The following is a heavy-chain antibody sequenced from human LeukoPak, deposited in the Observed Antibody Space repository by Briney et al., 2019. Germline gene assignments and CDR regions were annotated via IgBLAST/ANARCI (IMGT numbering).Heavy chain of an antibody. J-gene: IGHJ4*02. V-gene: IGHV3-30*03. CDR1: GFTFSSYG. D-gene: IGHD2-2*01. CDR2: ISYDGSNK. CDR3: ARPATGYCSSAGCHWDS. Sequence: GGSLRLSCAASGFTFSSYGMHWVRQAPGKGLEWVAVISYDGSNKYYADSVEGRFTISRDNSKNTLYLQMNSLRAEDTAVYYCARPATGYCSSAGCHWDSWGQGTLVTVSS.